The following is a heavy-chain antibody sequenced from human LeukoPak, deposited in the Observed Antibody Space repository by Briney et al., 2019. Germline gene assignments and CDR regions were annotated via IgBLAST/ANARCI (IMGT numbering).Heavy chain of an antibody. CDR1: GFTFSNYS. J-gene: IGHJ5*02. CDR3: ARVSRTFRNGDYVNWFDP. Sequence: GGSLRLSCAASGFTFSNYSMNWVRQAPGKGLEWVSYISSSTNTIYYAASVKGRFTISRDNVKNSLSLQMNSLRAEDAAVYYCARVSRTFRNGDYVNWFDPWGQGTLVTVSS. CDR2: ISSSTNTI. V-gene: IGHV3-48*01. D-gene: IGHD4-17*01.